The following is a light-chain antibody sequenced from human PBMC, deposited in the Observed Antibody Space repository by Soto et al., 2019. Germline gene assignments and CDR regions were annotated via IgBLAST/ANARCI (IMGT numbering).Light chain of an antibody. Sequence: EIVLTQSPATLSLSPGERATLSCRASQSVGSYLAWYQKKPGQAPRLLIFDASNRATGIPARFSGSGSGTDFTLTISSLEPEDFAVYYCQQRRDWLTFGGGTKVDIK. J-gene: IGKJ4*01. CDR1: QSVGSY. CDR2: DAS. V-gene: IGKV3-11*01. CDR3: QQRRDWLT.